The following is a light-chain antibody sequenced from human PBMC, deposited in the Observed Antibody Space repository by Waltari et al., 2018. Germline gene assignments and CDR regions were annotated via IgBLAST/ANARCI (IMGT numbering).Light chain of an antibody. CDR1: NIGSTS. Sequence: YVLTQPSSLSVAPGQTATMTCGGDNIGSTSVHWSQHKAGQAPVRVVFDDKNPPSGISERFSGSNSDNTATLTISWAEVEDEADYYCHVWDSGTNHVVFGGGTKLTVL. CDR2: DDK. J-gene: IGLJ2*01. CDR3: HVWDSGTNHVV. V-gene: IGLV3-21*02.